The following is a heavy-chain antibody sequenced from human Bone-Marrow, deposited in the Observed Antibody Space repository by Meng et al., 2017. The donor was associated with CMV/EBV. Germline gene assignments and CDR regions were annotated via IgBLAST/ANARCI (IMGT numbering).Heavy chain of an antibody. J-gene: IGHJ4*02. CDR3: ARAGDIAVAGSFAY. D-gene: IGHD6-19*01. CDR2: INPNSGGT. Sequence: ASVKVSCKASGYTFTGYYMHWVRQAPGQGLEWMGWINPNSGGTNYAQKFQGRVTMTRDTSISTAYMELSRLRSDDTAVYYCARAGDIAVAGSFAYWGQGNRVTCSS. CDR1: GYTFTGYY. V-gene: IGHV1-2*02.